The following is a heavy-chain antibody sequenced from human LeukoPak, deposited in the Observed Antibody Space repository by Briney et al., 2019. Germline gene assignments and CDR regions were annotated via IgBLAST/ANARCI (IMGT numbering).Heavy chain of an antibody. CDR2: VDPEDDKN. CDR1: GNTLSELS. J-gene: IGHJ4*02. D-gene: IGHD1-26*01. CDR3: AADHQWQLLGY. V-gene: IGHV1-24*01. Sequence: ASVKVSCKVSGNTLSELSMHWVRQAPGKGLEWMGGVDPEDDKNIYAQKFQGRVTMTEDTSTDTAYMELSNLRSEDAAVYYCAADHQWQLLGYWGQGTLVTVSS.